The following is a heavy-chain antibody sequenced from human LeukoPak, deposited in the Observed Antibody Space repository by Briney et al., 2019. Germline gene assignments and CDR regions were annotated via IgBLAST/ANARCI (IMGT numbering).Heavy chain of an antibody. CDR3: ARDGDTVLTRGYYYYMDV. J-gene: IGHJ6*03. CDR2: IGTAGDT. CDR1: GFTFSSYD. V-gene: IGHV3-13*01. D-gene: IGHD4-23*01. Sequence: GGSLRLSCAASGFTFSSYDMHWVRQATGKGLEWVSAIGTAGDTYYPGSVKGRFTISRENAKNSLYLQMNSLRAEDTALYYCARDGDTVLTRGYYYYMDVWGKGTTVTVSS.